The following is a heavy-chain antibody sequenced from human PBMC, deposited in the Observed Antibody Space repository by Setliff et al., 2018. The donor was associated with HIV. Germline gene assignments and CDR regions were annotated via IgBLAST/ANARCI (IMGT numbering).Heavy chain of an antibody. V-gene: IGHV1-2*02. J-gene: IGHJ4*02. Sequence: ASVKVSCKATGYTFTGYYMHGVRQAPGRGLEGMGLINPNNGCTNYAQKFQGRVTMTRYTAISTAYMELSMLRADDTAVYYCARDYYDSSGYIFFPGLPDYWGQGTLVTVSS. CDR3: ARDYYDSSGYIFFPGLPDY. D-gene: IGHD3-22*01. CDR1: GYTFTGYY. CDR2: INPNNGCT.